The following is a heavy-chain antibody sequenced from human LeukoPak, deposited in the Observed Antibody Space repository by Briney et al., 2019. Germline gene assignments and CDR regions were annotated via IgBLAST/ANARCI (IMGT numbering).Heavy chain of an antibody. Sequence: PSETLSLTCTVSGGSISSYYWSWIRQPPGKGLEWIGYIYYSGSTNYNPSLKSRVTISVDTSKNQFSLKLSSVTAADTAVYYCARGRETPDYWGQGTLVTVSS. V-gene: IGHV4-59*01. CDR2: IYYSGST. CDR1: GGSISSYY. D-gene: IGHD4-23*01. J-gene: IGHJ4*02. CDR3: ARGRETPDY.